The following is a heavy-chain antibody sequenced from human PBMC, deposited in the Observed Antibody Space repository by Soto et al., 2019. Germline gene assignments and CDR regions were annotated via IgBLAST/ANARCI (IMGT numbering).Heavy chain of an antibody. CDR2: ITWNSGKI. CDR3: VKDSYADFHRVLSTAEYFFDY. CDR1: VFTFDDYA. D-gene: IGHD2-2*01. J-gene: IGHJ4*01. Sequence: SLRLSCTASVFTFDDYAMHWVRQGPGRGLDWVSGITWNSGKIAYADSVKGRFTIARDDDNNSLYLQMNSPRPEDTALYYCVKDSYADFHRVLSTAEYFFDYWGHGTLVTVSS. V-gene: IGHV3-9*01.